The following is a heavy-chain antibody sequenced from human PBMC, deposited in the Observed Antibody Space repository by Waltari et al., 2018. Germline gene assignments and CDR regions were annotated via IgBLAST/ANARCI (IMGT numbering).Heavy chain of an antibody. CDR3: ASDTYYYDNAAFDI. D-gene: IGHD3-22*01. Sequence: QVQLVQSGAGVKKPGSSVKVSCKASGGTFSSYAISWVRQAPGQGLEWMGGIIPIFGTANYAQKFQGRVTITADKSTSTAYMELSSLRSEDTAVYYCASDTYYYDNAAFDIWGQGTMVTVSS. CDR1: GGTFSSYA. J-gene: IGHJ3*02. V-gene: IGHV1-69*14. CDR2: IIPIFGTA.